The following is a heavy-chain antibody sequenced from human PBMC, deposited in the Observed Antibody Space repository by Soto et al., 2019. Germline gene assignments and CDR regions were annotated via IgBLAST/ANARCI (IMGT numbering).Heavy chain of an antibody. Sequence: SETLSLTCTASGLSFSGYYWSWIRQPPGKGLEWIAYINHSGSTNYNTYLKSRVTISVDTSKTQFSLKLSSVTAADTSVYYCARDGRGGYYYCSGSYYTPPYYYCIDVWGQGTPVTVSS. CDR1: GLSFSGYY. J-gene: IGHJ6*02. CDR2: INHSGST. CDR3: ARDGRGGYYYCSGSYYTPPYYYCIDV. V-gene: IGHV4-34*01. D-gene: IGHD3-10*01.